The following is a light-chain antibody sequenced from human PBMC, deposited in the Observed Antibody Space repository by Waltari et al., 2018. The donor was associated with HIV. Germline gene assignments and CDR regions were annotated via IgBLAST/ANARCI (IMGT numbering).Light chain of an antibody. CDR3: QQNIHWPPYT. CDR1: QSLTAN. V-gene: IGKV3-15*01. CDR2: GAS. Sequence: LTQSPATLSVFPGERVTLPCRASQSLTANLAWYQQRPGQAPRLLIYGASSRATDIPARFTGSGSGTDYTLTISSVQSEDSAVYYCQQNIHWPPYTFGQGTKL. J-gene: IGKJ2*01.